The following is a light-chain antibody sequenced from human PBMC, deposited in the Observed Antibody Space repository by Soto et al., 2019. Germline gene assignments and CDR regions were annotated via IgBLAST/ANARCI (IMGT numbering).Light chain of an antibody. Sequence: DLQMTQSPSSLSVSVGDRVTITCRASQSITNYLNWYQQKPGKAPKLLVYAASSLQSGVPSRFSGNGSGTDFTLPISSLQPEDFASYYCQQSDSYPYTFGQGTKLEIK. CDR2: AAS. V-gene: IGKV1-39*01. CDR3: QQSDSYPYT. CDR1: QSITNY. J-gene: IGKJ2*01.